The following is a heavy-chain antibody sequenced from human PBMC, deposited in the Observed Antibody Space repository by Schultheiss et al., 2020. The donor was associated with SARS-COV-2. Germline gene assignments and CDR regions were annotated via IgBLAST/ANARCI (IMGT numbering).Heavy chain of an antibody. Sequence: SETLSLTCTVSGGSISRYYWSWIRQSPGKGLEWIGYIYYSGTTNCNPSLKSRVTISVDKSKNQFSLNLNSVTAADTAVYYCARRGRGASPDYWGQGTLVTVSS. D-gene: IGHD3-16*01. CDR1: GGSISRYY. J-gene: IGHJ4*02. CDR2: IYYSGTT. CDR3: ARRGRGASPDY. V-gene: IGHV4-59*12.